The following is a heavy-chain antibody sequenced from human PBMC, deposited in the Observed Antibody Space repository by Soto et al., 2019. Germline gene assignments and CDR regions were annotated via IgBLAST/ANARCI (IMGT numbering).Heavy chain of an antibody. CDR1: GASVSTGSHY. J-gene: IGHJ5*02. D-gene: IGHD5-12*01. Sequence: PSETLSLTCSVSGASVSTGSHYWSWIRQPPGKGLEWIAYISYSGSTNYNPSLKSRVTISVDMSKNQFSLRLDSVSAADTAVYFRAKGDNLGPKTGYAFDPWGQGIMVTVSS. CDR2: ISYSGST. V-gene: IGHV4-61*01. CDR3: AKGDNLGPKTGYAFDP.